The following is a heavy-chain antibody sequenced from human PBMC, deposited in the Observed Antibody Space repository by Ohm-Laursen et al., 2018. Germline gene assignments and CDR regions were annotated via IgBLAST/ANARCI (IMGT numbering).Heavy chain of an antibody. CDR3: ARDVRYSSEVDWFDP. D-gene: IGHD6-25*01. CDR1: GGSISSYY. Sequence: SDTLSLTCSVSGGSISSYYWSWIRQPPGKGLEWIGRIYTSGSTNYNPSLKSRVTMSVDTSKNQFSLKLSSVTAADTAVYYCARDVRYSSEVDWFDPWGQGTLVTVSS. J-gene: IGHJ5*02. V-gene: IGHV4-4*07. CDR2: IYTSGST.